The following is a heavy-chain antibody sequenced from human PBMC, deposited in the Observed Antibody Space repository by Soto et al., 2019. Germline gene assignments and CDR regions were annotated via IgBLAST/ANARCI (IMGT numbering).Heavy chain of an antibody. V-gene: IGHV3-30*18. J-gene: IGHJ4*02. CDR1: GFTFSAYD. D-gene: IGHD2-8*02. CDR3: GKGDGYCTGTDRYLYY. Sequence: GGSLRLSCAASGFTFSAYDMHWVRQAPGKGLEWVAVISYDGTNKYYADSVKGRFTISRDNSKNTLYLQVNSLRAEDTAVYYCGKGDGYCTGTDRYLYYWGQGTLVAVSS. CDR2: ISYDGTNK.